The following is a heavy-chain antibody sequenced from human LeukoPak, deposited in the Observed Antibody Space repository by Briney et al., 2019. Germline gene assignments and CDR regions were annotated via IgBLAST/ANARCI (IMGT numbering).Heavy chain of an antibody. V-gene: IGHV4-31*03. CDR2: IYYSGST. CDR3: AREAYCGGDCYSSDAFDI. J-gene: IGHJ3*02. Sequence: SETLSLTCTVSGGSISSGGYYWSWIRQHPGKGLEWIGYIYYSGSTYYNPSLKSRVTISVDTSKNQFSLKLSSVTAADTALYYCAREAYCGGDCYSSDAFDIWGQGTMVTVSS. CDR1: GGSISSGGYY. D-gene: IGHD2-21*02.